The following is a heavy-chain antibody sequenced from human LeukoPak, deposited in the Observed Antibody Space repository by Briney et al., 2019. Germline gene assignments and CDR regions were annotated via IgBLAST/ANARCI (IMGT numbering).Heavy chain of an antibody. V-gene: IGHV3-21*01. Sequence: GGSLRLSCAASGFTFSRYSMNWVRQAPGKGLEWVSSISSSSSFIYYADSVKGRFTISRDNAKNSLYLQMNSLRAEDTAVYYCARDPPLGSCSTISCPHLDYWGQGTLVTVSP. CDR1: GFTFSRYS. D-gene: IGHD2-2*01. J-gene: IGHJ4*02. CDR2: ISSSSSFI. CDR3: ARDPPLGSCSTISCPHLDY.